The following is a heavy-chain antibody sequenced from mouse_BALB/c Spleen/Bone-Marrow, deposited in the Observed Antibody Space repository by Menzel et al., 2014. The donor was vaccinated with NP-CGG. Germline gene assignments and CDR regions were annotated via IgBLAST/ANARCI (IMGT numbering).Heavy chain of an antibody. CDR1: GFNIKDTY. V-gene: IGHV14-3*02. CDR2: IDPANGNT. CDR3: GRYRYYGSSYAMDY. Sequence: VHVKQSGAELVKPGASVKLSCTASGFNIKDTYMHWVKQRPEQGLEWIGRIDPANGNTKYDPKFQGKATITADTSSNTAYLQLSSLTSEDTAVYYCGRYRYYGSSYAMDYWGQGTSVTVSS. J-gene: IGHJ4*01. D-gene: IGHD1-1*01.